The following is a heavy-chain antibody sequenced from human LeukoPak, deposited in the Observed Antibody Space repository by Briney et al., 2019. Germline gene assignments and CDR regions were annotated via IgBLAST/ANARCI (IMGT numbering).Heavy chain of an antibody. V-gene: IGHV3-7*01. CDR3: ARLVVPAAIQDGMDV. D-gene: IGHD2-2*02. Sequence: TGGSLRLSWAASGFTFSSYAMSWVRQAPGKGLEWVANIKQDGSEKYYVDSVKGRFTISRDNAKSSLYLQMNSLRAEDTAVYYCARLVVPAAIQDGMDVWGQGTTVTVSS. CDR1: GFTFSSYA. J-gene: IGHJ6*02. CDR2: IKQDGSEK.